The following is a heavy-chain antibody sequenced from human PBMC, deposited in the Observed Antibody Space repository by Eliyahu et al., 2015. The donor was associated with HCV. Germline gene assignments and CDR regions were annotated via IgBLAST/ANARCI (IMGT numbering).Heavy chain of an antibody. J-gene: IGHJ4*02. Sequence: EVQLLESGGGLVQPGGXLRLSCAASGFXFSSYAMSXVRQAPGKGLEWVSAXSGRGGSTYYADSVKGRFTIXRDNSKNTLYLQMNSLRAEDTAVYYCAKANYDFWSGYGYWGQGTLVTVSS. D-gene: IGHD3-3*01. V-gene: IGHV3-23*01. CDR3: AKANYDFWSGYGY. CDR1: GFXFSSYA. CDR2: XSGRGGST.